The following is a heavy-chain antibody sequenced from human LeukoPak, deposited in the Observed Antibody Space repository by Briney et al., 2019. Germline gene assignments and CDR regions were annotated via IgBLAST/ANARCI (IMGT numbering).Heavy chain of an antibody. CDR2: ISWNSGSI. CDR3: AEDMGRRGKENYFDY. J-gene: IGHJ4*02. D-gene: IGHD3-10*01. V-gene: IGHV3-9*01. CDR1: GFTFDDYA. Sequence: PGRSLRLSCAASGFTFDDYAMHWVRQAPGKGLEWVSGISWNSGSIGYADSVKGRFTISRDNAKNSLYLQMNSLRAEDTALYYCAEDMGRRGKENYFDYWGQGTLVTVSS.